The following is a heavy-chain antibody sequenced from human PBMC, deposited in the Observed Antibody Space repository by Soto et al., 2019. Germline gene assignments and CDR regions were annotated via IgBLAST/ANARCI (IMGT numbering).Heavy chain of an antibody. CDR3: AKSDTIVGATLTDY. CDR1: GFTFSNYA. CDR2: IGGSGNAK. V-gene: IGHV3-23*01. J-gene: IGHJ4*02. Sequence: PGGSLRLSCAASGFTFSNYAMSWVRQAPGKGLEWVSGIGGSGNAKYYADSVKGRFTISRDNSKSTLYLQMNSLRAEDTAVYYCAKSDTIVGATLTDYWGQGTLVTVSS. D-gene: IGHD1-26*01.